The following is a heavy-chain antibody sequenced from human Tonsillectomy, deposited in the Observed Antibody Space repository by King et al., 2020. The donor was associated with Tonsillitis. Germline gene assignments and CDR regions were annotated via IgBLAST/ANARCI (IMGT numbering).Heavy chain of an antibody. CDR1: GYSFTSYW. V-gene: IGHV5-51*01. CDR2: IYPSDSHT. D-gene: IGHD4-23*01. CDR3: ARTTVVTPGVGMDV. J-gene: IGHJ6*02. Sequence: QLVQSGAEVKKPGESLKISCKGSGYSFTSYWIGWVRQMPGKGLEWMGIIYPSDSHTIYSPSFQGQVTMSVDKSIRTAHLQWSSLKASDTAIYYCARTTVVTPGVGMDVWGQGTTVTVSS.